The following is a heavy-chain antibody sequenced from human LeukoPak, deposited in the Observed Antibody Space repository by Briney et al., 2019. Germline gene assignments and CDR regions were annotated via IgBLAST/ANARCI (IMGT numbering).Heavy chain of an antibody. CDR3: ASDSSGYYYFDY. D-gene: IGHD3-22*01. CDR2: IYYSGST. CDR1: GGSISSYY. J-gene: IGHJ4*02. V-gene: IGHV4-59*01. Sequence: SETLSLTCTVSGGSISSYYWSWIRQPPGKGLEWIGYIYYSGSTNYNPSLKSRVTISVDTSKNQFSLKLSSVTAADTAVYYCASDSSGYYYFDYWGQGTLVTVSS.